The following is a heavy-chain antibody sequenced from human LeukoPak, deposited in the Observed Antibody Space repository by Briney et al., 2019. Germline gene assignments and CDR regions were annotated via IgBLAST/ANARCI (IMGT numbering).Heavy chain of an antibody. CDR3: ARGDFWSGYPPDY. D-gene: IGHD3-3*01. CDR2: ISSSSSTI. J-gene: IGHJ4*02. V-gene: IGHV3-48*01. CDR1: GFTFSSYS. Sequence: GGSLRLSCAASGFTFSSYSMNWVRQAPGKGLEWVSYISSSSSTIYYADSVKGRFTISRDNAKNSLYLQMNSLRAEDTAVYYCARGDFWSGYPPDYWGRGTLVTVSS.